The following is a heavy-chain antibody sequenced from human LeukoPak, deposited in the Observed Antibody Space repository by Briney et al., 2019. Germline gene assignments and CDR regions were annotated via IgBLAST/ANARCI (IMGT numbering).Heavy chain of an antibody. CDR1: GGSISSYY. CDR2: IYYSGST. Sequence: PSETLSLTCTVSGGSISSYYWSWIRQPPGKGLEWIGYIYYSGSTNYNPSLKSRVTISVDTSKNQFSLNLSSVTAADTAIYYCARLGGATSPFGYWGQGTLVTVSS. CDR3: ARLGGATSPFGY. D-gene: IGHD1-26*01. V-gene: IGHV4-59*08. J-gene: IGHJ4*02.